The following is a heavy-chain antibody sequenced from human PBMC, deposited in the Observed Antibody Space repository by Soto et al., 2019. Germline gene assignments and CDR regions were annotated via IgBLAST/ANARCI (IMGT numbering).Heavy chain of an antibody. D-gene: IGHD3-10*01. CDR1: GGTFNTYA. CDR3: AREVQVHTPAFVY. V-gene: IGHV1-69*19. Sequence: QVQLVQSGAEMKKPGSWVKVSCQSSGGTFNTYATNWVRQAPGQGPEWMGDISPMFGAANYAPKFQGRVTITADESTGTSYMQLSSLTSEDTALYFCAREVQVHTPAFVYWGQGTLVTVSS. CDR2: ISPMFGAA. J-gene: IGHJ4*02.